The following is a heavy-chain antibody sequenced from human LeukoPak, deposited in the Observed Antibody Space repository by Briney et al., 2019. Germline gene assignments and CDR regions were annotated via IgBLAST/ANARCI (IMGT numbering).Heavy chain of an antibody. CDR1: GFTFSSYS. D-gene: IGHD6-6*01. CDR2: ISSSSGYI. CDR3: ARSLKVEYSSSSGQTPPIHYYYMDV. J-gene: IGHJ6*03. Sequence: PGGSLRLSCAASGFTFSSYSMNWVRQAPGKGLEWVSSISSSSGYIYYADSVKGRFTISRDNAKNSLYLQMNSLRAEDTAVYYCARSLKVEYSSSSGQTPPIHYYYMDVWGKGTTVTVSS. V-gene: IGHV3-21*01.